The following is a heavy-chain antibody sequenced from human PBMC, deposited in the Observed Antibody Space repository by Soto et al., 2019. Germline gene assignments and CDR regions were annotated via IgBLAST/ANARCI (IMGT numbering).Heavy chain of an antibody. CDR1: GFIFSRYA. CDR3: AKGGVRGVQMDV. D-gene: IGHD3-10*01. Sequence: EVQLLESGGGLVQPGGPLRLSCAASGFIFSRYAMTWVRQAPGKGLEWVSAITGGGFSTYYTDSVKGRFTISRDNSKNTLYLQMNRLRAEDTAVYFCAKGGVRGVQMDVWGQGTTVTVSS. V-gene: IGHV3-23*01. J-gene: IGHJ6*02. CDR2: ITGGGFST.